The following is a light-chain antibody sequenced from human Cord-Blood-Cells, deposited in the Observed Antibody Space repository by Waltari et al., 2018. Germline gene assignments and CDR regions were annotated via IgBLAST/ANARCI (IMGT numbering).Light chain of an antibody. J-gene: IGKJ1*01. CDR2: WAS. V-gene: IGKV4-1*01. CDR1: QSVLYSSNNKNY. Sequence: DIVMTQSPDSLDVSLGERATINCKSSQSVLYSSNNKNYLAWYQQKPGQPPKLLIYWASTRESGVPDRFSGSGSGTDFTLTISSLQSVDVAVYYCQQYYSTPTFGQGTKVEIK. CDR3: QQYYSTPT.